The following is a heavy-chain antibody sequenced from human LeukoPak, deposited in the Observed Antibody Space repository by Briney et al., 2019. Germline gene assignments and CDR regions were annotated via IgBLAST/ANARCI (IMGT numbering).Heavy chain of an antibody. V-gene: IGHV1-8*03. CDR3: ARGRRAAANLRRWFDP. CDR2: MNPNSGNT. CDR1: GYTFTSYD. Sequence: GASVKVSCKASGYTFTSYDINWVRQATGQGLEWMGWMNPNSGNTGYAQKFQGRVTITGNTSISTAYMELSSLRSEDTAVYYCARGRRAAANLRRWFDPWGQGTLVTVSS. J-gene: IGHJ5*02. D-gene: IGHD6-25*01.